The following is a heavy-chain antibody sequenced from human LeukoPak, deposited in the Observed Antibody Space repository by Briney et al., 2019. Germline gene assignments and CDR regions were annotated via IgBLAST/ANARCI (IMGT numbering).Heavy chain of an antibody. CDR2: ISGSGGST. CDR3: AKSMRIAAAGTGVDY. D-gene: IGHD6-13*01. V-gene: IGHV3-23*01. J-gene: IGHJ4*02. Sequence: GGSLRLSCAASGFTFSSCAMSWVRQAPGKGLEWVSAISGSGGSTYYADSVKGRFTISRDNSKNTLYLQMNSLRAEDTAVYYCAKSMRIAAAGTGVDYWGQGTLVTVSS. CDR1: GFTFSSCA.